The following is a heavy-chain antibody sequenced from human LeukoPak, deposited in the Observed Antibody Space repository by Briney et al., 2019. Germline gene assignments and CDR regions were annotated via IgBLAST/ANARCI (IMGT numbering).Heavy chain of an antibody. CDR1: GFTLRHFA. V-gene: IGHV3-23*01. CDR2: IASDGDT. CDR3: ANEAHRHLDLHN. J-gene: IGHJ4*02. D-gene: IGHD5-24*01. Sequence: GGSLRLSCAASGFTLRHFAMNWVRQAPGRGLEWVSSIASDGDTFYADAVKGRFTISRDISENTLHLQMNSLRADDTALYFCANEAHRHLDLHNWGQGTLVTVSA.